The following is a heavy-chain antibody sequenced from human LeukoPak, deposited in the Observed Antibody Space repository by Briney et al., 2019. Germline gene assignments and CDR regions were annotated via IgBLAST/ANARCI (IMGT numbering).Heavy chain of an antibody. D-gene: IGHD3-3*01. CDR1: GYTFTSYY. CDR3: ARDPNTIFGGAPSMDV. CDR2: INPNSGGT. Sequence: ASVKVSCKASGYTFTSYYMHWVRQAPGQGLEWMGWINPNSGGTNYAQKFQGRVTMTRDTSISTAYMELSRLRSDDTAVYYCARDPNTIFGGAPSMDVWGKGTTVTVSS. J-gene: IGHJ6*03. V-gene: IGHV1-2*02.